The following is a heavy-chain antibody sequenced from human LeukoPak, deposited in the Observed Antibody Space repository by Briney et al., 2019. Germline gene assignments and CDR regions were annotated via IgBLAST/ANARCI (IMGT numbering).Heavy chain of an antibody. CDR3: ARGRGWNWFDP. CDR1: GGSISSSTYY. CDR2: IYHNGAT. J-gene: IGHJ5*02. V-gene: IGHV4-39*07. D-gene: IGHD3-10*01. Sequence: SETLSLTCTVSGGSISSSTYYWAWIRQSPGKGLEWIGYIYHNGATYYNPSLKSRVTISLDGSKNQFSLRLNSVTAADTAVYYCARGRGWNWFDPWGQGTLVTVSS.